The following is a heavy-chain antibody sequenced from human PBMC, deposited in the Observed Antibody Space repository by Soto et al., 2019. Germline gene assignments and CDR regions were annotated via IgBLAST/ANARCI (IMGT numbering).Heavy chain of an antibody. D-gene: IGHD2-21*02. J-gene: IGHJ4*02. Sequence: PGESLKISCSASGYDFTSYWITWVRQVPGKGLEWLGRIDPSDSYTNYSPSFRGHVNISVDRSVNTVYLHWSSLQASDTAIYYCAKDDVSGDGLWLVSDWGQGTPVTVSS. CDR1: GYDFTSYW. CDR3: AKDDVSGDGLWLVSD. CDR2: IDPSDSYT. V-gene: IGHV5-10-1*01.